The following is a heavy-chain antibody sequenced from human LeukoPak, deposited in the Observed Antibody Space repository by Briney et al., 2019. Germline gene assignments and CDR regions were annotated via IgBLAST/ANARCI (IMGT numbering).Heavy chain of an antibody. Sequence: GGSLRLSCAASGFTFSSYAMNWVRQAPGKGLEWVANIKQDGSKKYYVDSVKGRFTISRDNAKNSLYLQMNSLRAEDTAVYYCARAISGGFGELLVLTFDYWGQGTLVTVSS. CDR2: IKQDGSKK. V-gene: IGHV3-7*01. J-gene: IGHJ4*02. D-gene: IGHD3-10*01. CDR3: ARAISGGFGELLVLTFDY. CDR1: GFTFSSYA.